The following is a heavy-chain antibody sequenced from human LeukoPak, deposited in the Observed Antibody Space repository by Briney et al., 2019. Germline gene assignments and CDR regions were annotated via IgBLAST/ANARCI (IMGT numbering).Heavy chain of an antibody. Sequence: SETLSLTCTVSGGSISCYYWSWIRQPAGKGLEWIGRIYSTGSTNYNPSLKSRVTMSVDTPKNQFSLRLRSVTAADTAVYYCARRIASAGTAGFDFWGQGALVTVSS. CDR1: GGSISCYY. CDR2: IYSTGST. J-gene: IGHJ4*02. CDR3: ARRIASAGTAGFDF. D-gene: IGHD6-13*01. V-gene: IGHV4-4*07.